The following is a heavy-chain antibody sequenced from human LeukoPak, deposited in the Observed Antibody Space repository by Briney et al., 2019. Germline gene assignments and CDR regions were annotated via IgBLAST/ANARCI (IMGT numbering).Heavy chain of an antibody. J-gene: IGHJ4*02. CDR3: AKELTYSRSLIDY. CDR2: ISHDGENQ. CDR1: GFRFSSYG. V-gene: IGHV3-30*18. Sequence: GGSLRPSCAASGFRFSSYGMHWVRQVPGKGLEWVAVISHDGENQYHADSVKGRFTISRDNSKNTLYLQMNSLRVEDTAVYFCAKELTYSRSLIDYWGQGTLVTVSS. D-gene: IGHD1-26*01.